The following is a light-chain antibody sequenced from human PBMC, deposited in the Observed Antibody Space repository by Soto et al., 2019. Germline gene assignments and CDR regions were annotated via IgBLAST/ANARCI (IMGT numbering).Light chain of an antibody. V-gene: IGLV3-21*02. CDR2: DDS. Sequence: SYELTQPPSVSVATGQTARITCGGTNIGIKSVHWYQQKPGQAPVLVLYDDSDRPSGIPERFSGSNSGNTATLTISRVEAGDESDYYCQVWDSSSDQEVFGGGTKLTVL. CDR1: NIGIKS. CDR3: QVWDSSSDQEV. J-gene: IGLJ3*02.